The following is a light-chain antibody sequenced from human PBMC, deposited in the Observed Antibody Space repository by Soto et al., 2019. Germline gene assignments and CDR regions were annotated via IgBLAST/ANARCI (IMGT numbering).Light chain of an antibody. J-gene: IGLJ2*01. Sequence: QSALTQPASVSGSPGQSITISCTGTSSDVGTYDYVSWFQQHPGKAPKLMIYNVVYRPSGVSNRFSGSKSGNTASLTISGLQAEDEADYYCSSFTGSITRIFGGGTQLTVL. V-gene: IGLV2-14*03. CDR2: NVV. CDR1: SSDVGTYDY. CDR3: SSFTGSITRI.